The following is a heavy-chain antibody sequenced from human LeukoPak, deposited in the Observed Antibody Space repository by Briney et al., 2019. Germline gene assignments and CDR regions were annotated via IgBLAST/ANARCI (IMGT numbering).Heavy chain of an antibody. CDR2: IIPIFGTA. Sequence: SVKVSCKASGGTFSSYAISWVRQAPGQGLEWMGRIIPIFGTANYAQKFQGRVTITTDESTSTTYMELSSLRSEDTAVYYCASGGIVGATGYFDYWGQGTLVTVSS. CDR3: ASGGIVGATGYFDY. D-gene: IGHD1-26*01. CDR1: GGTFSSYA. J-gene: IGHJ4*02. V-gene: IGHV1-69*05.